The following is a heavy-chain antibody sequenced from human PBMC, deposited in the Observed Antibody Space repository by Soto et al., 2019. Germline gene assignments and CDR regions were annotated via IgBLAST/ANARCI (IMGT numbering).Heavy chain of an antibody. V-gene: IGHV3-74*01. CDR1: GFTFSSYW. J-gene: IGHJ4*02. CDR3: ARDPEGLEPLDS. CDR2: INSDGSST. Sequence: SCAASGFTFSSYWMHWVRQAPGKGLVWVSRINSDGSSTSYADSVKGRFTISRDNAKNMVYLQMNSLRAEDTAVYYCARDPEGLEPLDSWGQGTLVTVS. D-gene: IGHD1-1*01.